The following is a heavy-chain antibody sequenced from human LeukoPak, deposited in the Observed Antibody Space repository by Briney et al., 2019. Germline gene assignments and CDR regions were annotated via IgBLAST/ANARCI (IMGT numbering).Heavy chain of an antibody. V-gene: IGHV4-59*01. CDR1: GGSISGYY. CDR3: ARVAARYVGMDV. D-gene: IGHD6-6*01. CDR2: IYYSGST. J-gene: IGHJ6*02. Sequence: SETLSLTCTVSGGSISGYYWSWIRQPPGMGLEWIGYIYYSGSTNYNPSLKSRVTISVDTSKKQFSLNLSSVTAADTAVYYCARVAARYVGMDVWGQGTTVTVSS.